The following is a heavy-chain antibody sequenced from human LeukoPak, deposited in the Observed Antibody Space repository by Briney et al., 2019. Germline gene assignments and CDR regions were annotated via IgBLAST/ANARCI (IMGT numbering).Heavy chain of an antibody. CDR1: GDSMHSYY. CDR2: AYSGVNA. CDR3: AREKSGTLTRAYYYIDV. V-gene: IGHV4-4*07. D-gene: IGHD1-26*01. J-gene: IGHJ6*03. Sequence: PSETLSLTCTVSGDSMHSYYWSWIRQSPEKGLGWIGRAYSGVNAYYNPSLQSRVTISVDKSNNQFSLDLTSVTAADTALYYCAREKSGTLTRAYYYIDVWGKGITVTVSS.